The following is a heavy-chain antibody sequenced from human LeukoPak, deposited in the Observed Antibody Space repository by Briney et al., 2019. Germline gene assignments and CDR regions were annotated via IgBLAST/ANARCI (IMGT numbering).Heavy chain of an antibody. D-gene: IGHD3-3*01. CDR1: GGSFSGYC. J-gene: IGHJ6*02. Sequence: SETLSLTCAVYGGSFSGYCWSWIRQPPGKGLEWIGEINHSGSTNYNPSLKSRVTISVGTSKNQFSLKLSSVTAADTAVYYCASFGGLVPYYYGMDVWGQGTTVTVSS. CDR2: INHSGST. CDR3: ASFGGLVPYYYGMDV. V-gene: IGHV4-34*01.